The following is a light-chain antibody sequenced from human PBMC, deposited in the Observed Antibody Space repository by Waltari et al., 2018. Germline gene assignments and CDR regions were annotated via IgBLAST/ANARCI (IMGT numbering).Light chain of an antibody. CDR1: RSDVGGYNY. CDR2: DVS. CDR3: SSYTGSSTNFV. Sequence: QSALTQPASVSGSPGQSITISCTGTRSDVGGYNYVSWYQQHPGKAPKLMIFDVSNRPSGVSNRFSGSKSGNTASLTISGLQAEDEADYYCSSYTGSSTNFVFGTGTKVTVL. V-gene: IGLV2-14*03. J-gene: IGLJ1*01.